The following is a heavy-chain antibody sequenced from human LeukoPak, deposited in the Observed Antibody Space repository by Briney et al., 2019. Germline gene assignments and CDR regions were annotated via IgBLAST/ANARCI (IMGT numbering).Heavy chain of an antibody. J-gene: IGHJ4*02. D-gene: IGHD2-2*01. CDR1: GYTFTSYG. CDR3: ARGYCSSTSCVFFDY. Sequence: ASVKVSCKASGYTFTSYGISWVRQAPGQGLEWMGWISAYNGNTNYAQKLQGRVTMTTDTSTSTAYMELRSLRSDDTVVYYCARGYCSSTSCVFFDYWGQGTLVTVSS. V-gene: IGHV1-18*01. CDR2: ISAYNGNT.